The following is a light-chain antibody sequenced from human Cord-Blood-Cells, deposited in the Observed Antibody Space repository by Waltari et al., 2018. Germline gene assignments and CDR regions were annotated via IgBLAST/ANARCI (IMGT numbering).Light chain of an antibody. Sequence: QSVLTQPPSASGTPGQRVTLSCSGSSSTIGRNYVYWYQQLPGTAPKLLIYRNNQRPSGVPDRFSGSKSGTSASLAISGLRSEDEADYYCAAWDDSLSGRVFGGGTKLTVL. CDR3: AAWDDSLSGRV. J-gene: IGLJ3*02. CDR2: RNN. CDR1: SSTIGRNY. V-gene: IGLV1-47*01.